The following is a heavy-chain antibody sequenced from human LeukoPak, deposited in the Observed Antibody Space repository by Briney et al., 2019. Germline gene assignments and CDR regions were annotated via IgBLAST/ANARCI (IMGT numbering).Heavy chain of an antibody. CDR3: ARRDTAMALRRDAFDI. Sequence: GGSLRLSCAASGFTFSSYSMNWVRQAPGKGLEWVSSISSSSSYIYYADSVKGRFTISRDNAKNSLYLQMNSLRAEDTAVYYCARRDTAMALRRDAFDIWGQGTMVTVSS. CDR1: GFTFSSYS. J-gene: IGHJ3*02. V-gene: IGHV3-21*01. D-gene: IGHD5-18*01. CDR2: ISSSSSYI.